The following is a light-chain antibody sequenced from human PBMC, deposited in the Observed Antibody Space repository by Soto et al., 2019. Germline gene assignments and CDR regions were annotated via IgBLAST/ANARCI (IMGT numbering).Light chain of an antibody. CDR1: QSVSSN. Sequence: EIVMTQSPATLSVSTGERATLSCRASQSVSSNLAWYQQKPGQAPRLLIYGASTRATGIPARFSGSGSGTEFTLTISSLQSEDFAVYYCQQYGSSPQTFGQGTKVDI. J-gene: IGKJ1*01. CDR2: GAS. V-gene: IGKV3-15*01. CDR3: QQYGSSPQT.